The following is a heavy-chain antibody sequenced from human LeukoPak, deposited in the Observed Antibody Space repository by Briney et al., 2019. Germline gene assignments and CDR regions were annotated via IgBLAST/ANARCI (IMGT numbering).Heavy chain of an antibody. CDR3: AKDTTPPKAGFDP. CDR1: GFTFSSYG. J-gene: IGHJ5*02. Sequence: GGSLRLSWAASGFTFSSYGMHWVRQAPGKGLEWVAFIRYDGSNKYYADSVKGRFTISRDNSKNTLYLQMNSLRAEDTAVYYCAKDTTPPKAGFDPWGQGTLVTVSS. D-gene: IGHD1-14*01. CDR2: IRYDGSNK. V-gene: IGHV3-30*02.